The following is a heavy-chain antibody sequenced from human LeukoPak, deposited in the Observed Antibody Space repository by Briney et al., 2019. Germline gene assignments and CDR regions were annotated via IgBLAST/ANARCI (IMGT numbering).Heavy chain of an antibody. J-gene: IGHJ3*02. CDR3: ARGIDCSSTSCWGKAFDI. CDR1: GFTFRSYS. CDR2: ITSGSSTI. V-gene: IGHV3-48*01. Sequence: GGSLRLSCAASGFTFRSYSMSWLRQAPGKGLEWVSYITSGSSTIYYAASVKGRFTVSRDNAKNSLYLQMNSLRAEDTAVYYCARGIDCSSTSCWGKAFDIWGQGTMITVSS. D-gene: IGHD2-2*01.